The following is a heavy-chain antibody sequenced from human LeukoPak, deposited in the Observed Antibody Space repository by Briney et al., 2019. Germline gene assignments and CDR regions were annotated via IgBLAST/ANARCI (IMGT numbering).Heavy chain of an antibody. J-gene: IGHJ4*01. CDR3: ARVLVVSEWTNIDC. V-gene: IGHV3-33*01. CDR2: IWYDGSNK. Sequence: PGGSLRLSCAASGFTFSSYGMHWVRQAPGKALEWVSFIWYDGSNKYYADSVKGRFTISRDNSKNTLYLQMNSLRAEDTAVYYCARVLVVSEWTNIDCWGHGTLVTVSS. D-gene: IGHD3-3*01. CDR1: GFTFSSYG.